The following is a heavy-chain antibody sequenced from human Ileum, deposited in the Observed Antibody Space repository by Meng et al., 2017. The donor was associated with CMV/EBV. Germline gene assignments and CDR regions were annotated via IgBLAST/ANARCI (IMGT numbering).Heavy chain of an antibody. CDR1: GGSISSSSYY. Sequence: SETLSLTCTVSGGSISSSSYYWGWVRQSPGKGLEWIGSIFYSGNMYYNPSLKSRVTISVDTSENHLSLKLSSVTAADSAVYYCARLSGSTRRNFDYWGQGTLVTVSS. J-gene: IGHJ4*02. V-gene: IGHV4-39*02. CDR3: ARLSGSTRRNFDY. D-gene: IGHD1-26*01. CDR2: IFYSGNM.